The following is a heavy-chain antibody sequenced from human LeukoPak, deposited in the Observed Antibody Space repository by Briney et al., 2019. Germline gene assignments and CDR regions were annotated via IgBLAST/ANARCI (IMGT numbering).Heavy chain of an antibody. CDR3: ARVGGTNNYYYGMDV. V-gene: IGHV4-59*01. CDR2: IYYSGST. D-gene: IGHD1-26*01. Sequence: TSETLSLTCTVSGGSISNYYWSWIRQPPGKGLEWIGYIYYSGSTNYNPSLKSRVTISVDTSKNQFSLKLSSVTAADTAVYYCARVGGTNNYYYGMDVWGQGTTVTVSS. CDR1: GGSISNYY. J-gene: IGHJ6*02.